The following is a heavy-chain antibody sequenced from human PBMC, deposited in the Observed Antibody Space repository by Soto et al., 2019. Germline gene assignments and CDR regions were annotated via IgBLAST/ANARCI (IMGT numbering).Heavy chain of an antibody. J-gene: IGHJ4*02. CDR1: GGTFSSYA. D-gene: IGHD3-10*01. Sequence: GASVKVSCKASGGTFSSYAISWVRQAPGQGLEWMGGIIPIFGTANYAQKFQGRVTITADESTSTAYMELSSLRYEDTAVYYCARVSGVTMVRGTPPYFDYWGQGTLVTVSS. CDR3: ARVSGVTMVRGTPPYFDY. CDR2: IIPIFGTA. V-gene: IGHV1-69*13.